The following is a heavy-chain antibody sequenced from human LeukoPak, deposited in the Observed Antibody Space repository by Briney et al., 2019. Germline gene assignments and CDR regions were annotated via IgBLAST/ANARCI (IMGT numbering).Heavy chain of an antibody. CDR3: ARDPRKTIGWYSSGAFDI. J-gene: IGHJ3*02. CDR2: ISVYNGNT. CDR1: GYTFTSYG. D-gene: IGHD6-19*01. Sequence: VASVKVSCKASGYTFTSYGISWVRQAPGQGLEWMGWISVYNGNTKFAQKLQGRVTMTTDTSTSTAYMELRSLTSDDTAVYYCARDPRKTIGWYSSGAFDIWGQGTMVTVSS. V-gene: IGHV1-18*01.